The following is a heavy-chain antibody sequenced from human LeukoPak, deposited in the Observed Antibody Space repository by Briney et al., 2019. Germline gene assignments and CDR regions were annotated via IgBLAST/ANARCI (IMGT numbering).Heavy chain of an antibody. V-gene: IGHV3-21*01. CDR3: AIVRGVYSYGHPYYFDY. D-gene: IGHD5-18*01. CDR1: GFTFISYS. Sequence: GGSLRLSCAASGFTFISYSMNWVRQAPGKGLEWVSSISSSSSYIYYADSVKGRFTISRDNAKNPLYLQMNSLRAEDTGVYYCAIVRGVYSYGHPYYFDYWGQGTLVTVSS. CDR2: ISSSSSYI. J-gene: IGHJ4*02.